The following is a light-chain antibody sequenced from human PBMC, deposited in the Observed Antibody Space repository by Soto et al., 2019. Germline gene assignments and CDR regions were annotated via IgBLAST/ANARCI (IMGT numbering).Light chain of an antibody. Sequence: QSVLTRPPSASGSPGQSVAISCTGTSSDVGGYNYVPWYQQHPGKAPKLMIYEVNKRPSGVPDRFSGSKSGNTASLTVSGLQAEDEADYYCSSYAGSSNVFGTGTKSPS. CDR2: EVN. J-gene: IGLJ1*01. CDR1: SSDVGGYNY. V-gene: IGLV2-8*01. CDR3: SSYAGSSNV.